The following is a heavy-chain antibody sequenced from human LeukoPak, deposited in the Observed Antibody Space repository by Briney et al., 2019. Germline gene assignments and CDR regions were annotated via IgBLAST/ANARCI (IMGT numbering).Heavy chain of an antibody. J-gene: IGHJ1*01. Sequence: PGGSLRLSCAASGFTFSSYWMSWVRQAPGKGLEWVANIKQDGSEKYYVDSVKGRFTISRDNAKSSLYLQMNSLRAEDTAVYYCAVGIAAAGTDFQHWGQGTLVTVSS. CDR3: AVGIAAAGTDFQH. CDR1: GFTFSSYW. CDR2: IKQDGSEK. V-gene: IGHV3-7*01. D-gene: IGHD6-13*01.